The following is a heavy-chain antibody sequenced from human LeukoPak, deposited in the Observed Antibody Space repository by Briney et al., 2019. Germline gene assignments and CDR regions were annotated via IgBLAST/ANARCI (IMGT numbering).Heavy chain of an antibody. CDR3: VKDLLTGYYPFDY. Sequence: GGSLRLSCSASGFRFSSYAMHWVRQAPGKGLEYVSAISTNGGSTYYADSVKGRFTISRDNSKNTLYLQMSSLRAEGTAVYYCVKDLLTGYYPFDYWGQGTLVTVSS. V-gene: IGHV3-64D*06. J-gene: IGHJ4*02. CDR2: ISTNGGST. D-gene: IGHD3-9*01. CDR1: GFRFSSYA.